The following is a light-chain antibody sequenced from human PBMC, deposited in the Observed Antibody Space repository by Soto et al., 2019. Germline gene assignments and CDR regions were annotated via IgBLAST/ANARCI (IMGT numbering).Light chain of an antibody. Sequence: ESALTQSPGTLSLSPGARATLSCRASQSVRSSYLAWYQQKPGQAPRLIISDASSRATGVPDRFSGSESGTAFTLTISRLGPEDCAVYYCQQYGSLYTFGQGTKLEIK. CDR2: DAS. CDR3: QQYGSLYT. CDR1: QSVRSSY. V-gene: IGKV3-20*01. J-gene: IGKJ2*01.